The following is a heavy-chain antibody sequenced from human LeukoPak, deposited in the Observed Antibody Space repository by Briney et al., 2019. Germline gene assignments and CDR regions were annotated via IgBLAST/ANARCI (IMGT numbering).Heavy chain of an antibody. CDR1: GGSISSGSYY. D-gene: IGHD1-26*01. J-gene: IGHJ2*01. V-gene: IGHV4-61*02. Sequence: SQTLSLTCTVSGGSISSGSYYWSWIRQPAGKGLEWIGRIYTSGSTNYNPSLKSRVTISVDTSKNQFSLKPSSVTAADTAVYYCARAPVGATHWYFDLWGRGTLVTVSS. CDR2: IYTSGST. CDR3: ARAPVGATHWYFDL.